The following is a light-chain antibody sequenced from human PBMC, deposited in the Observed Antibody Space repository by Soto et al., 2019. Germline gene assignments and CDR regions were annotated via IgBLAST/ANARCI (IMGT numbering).Light chain of an antibody. Sequence: SYELTQPPSVSVAPGKTARITCGGNNIGSKSVHWYQQKPGQAPVLVIYYDSDRPSGIPERFSGSNSGNTATLTISRVEAGDDADYYCQVWDSSYVFGTGTKVTVL. J-gene: IGLJ1*01. CDR3: QVWDSSYV. V-gene: IGLV3-21*04. CDR2: YDS. CDR1: NIGSKS.